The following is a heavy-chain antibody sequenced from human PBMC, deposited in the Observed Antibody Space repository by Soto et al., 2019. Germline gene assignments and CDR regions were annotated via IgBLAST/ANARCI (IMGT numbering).Heavy chain of an antibody. V-gene: IGHV3-23*01. CDR1: GFTFSNFA. J-gene: IGHJ3*02. CDR2: VGGGDT. D-gene: IGHD1-1*01. CDR3: AKDGLNGNSVWDAFDI. Sequence: PGGSLRLSCAASGFTFSNFAMSWVRQAPGKGLEWVSSVGGGDTYYADSVEGRFTISRDNSKSTVYLQLSSLSAGDTAVYYCAKDGLNGNSVWDAFDIWGQGTMVTVSS.